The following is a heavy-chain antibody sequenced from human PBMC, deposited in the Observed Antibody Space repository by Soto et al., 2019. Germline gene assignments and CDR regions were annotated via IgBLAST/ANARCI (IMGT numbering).Heavy chain of an antibody. CDR1: GYTFINFD. CDR3: ARMASAGTLNWFDP. V-gene: IGHV1-8*02. D-gene: IGHD6-13*01. Sequence: QVQLVQSGAEVKEPGASVRVSCKASGYTFINFDISWVRQAAGQGLEWLGWMNPGSGKTCYASKFQGRVAMTRDASTGTSHLELSSLTSDDTAVYYCARMASAGTLNWFDPWGQGTLVTVSS. CDR2: MNPGSGKT. J-gene: IGHJ5*02.